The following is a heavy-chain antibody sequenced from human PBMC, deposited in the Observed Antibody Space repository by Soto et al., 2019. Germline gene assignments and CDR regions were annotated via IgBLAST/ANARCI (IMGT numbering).Heavy chain of an antibody. Sequence: SETLSLTCAVYGGSFSGYYWSWIRQPPGKGLEWIGEINHSGSTNYNPSLKSRVTISVDTSKNQFSLKLSSVTAADTAVYYCARGRSLPRPYVVVAATPSVGAFDIWGQGTMVTVSS. V-gene: IGHV4-34*01. CDR1: GGSFSGYY. J-gene: IGHJ3*02. CDR3: ARGRSLPRPYVVVAATPSVGAFDI. CDR2: INHSGST. D-gene: IGHD2-15*01.